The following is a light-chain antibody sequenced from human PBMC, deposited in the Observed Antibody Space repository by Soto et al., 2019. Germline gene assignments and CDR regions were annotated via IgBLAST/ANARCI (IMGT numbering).Light chain of an antibody. J-gene: IGKJ1*01. CDR1: QSVLYISNNKNY. V-gene: IGKV4-1*01. CDR3: QQYYSTPWT. CDR2: WAS. Sequence: DIVMTQSPDSLAVSLGERATINCKSSQSVLYISNNKNYLAWYQQKPGQPPKLLIYWASTRESGVPDRFSGSGSGTDFTFTISSLQAEDVAVYYCQQYYSTPWTFGQGTKVEIK.